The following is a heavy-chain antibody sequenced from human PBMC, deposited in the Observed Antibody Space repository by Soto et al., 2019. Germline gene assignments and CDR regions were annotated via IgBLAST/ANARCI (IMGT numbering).Heavy chain of an antibody. D-gene: IGHD3-9*01. J-gene: IGHJ6*02. CDR1: GFTFSTYS. CDR2: ISSGSNYI. Sequence: EVQLVESGGGLVKPGGSPRLSCAASGFTFSTYSMNWVRQAPGKGLEWVSSISSGSNYIYYADSVKGRFTISRDNAKNSLYLQMNSLRAEDTAVYYCARNDILTGYPYYYGMDVWGQGTTVTVSS. CDR3: ARNDILTGYPYYYGMDV. V-gene: IGHV3-21*01.